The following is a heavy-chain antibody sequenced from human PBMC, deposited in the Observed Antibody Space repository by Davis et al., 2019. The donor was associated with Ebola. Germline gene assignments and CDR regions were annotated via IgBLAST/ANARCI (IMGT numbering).Heavy chain of an antibody. D-gene: IGHD5-12*01. CDR1: GYTFTSYD. V-gene: IGHV1-8*01. CDR3: ARAPSYSGYEYAQY. CDR2: MNPNSGNT. Sequence: ASVKVSCKASGYTFTSYDINWVRQATGQGLEWMGWMNPNSGNTGYAQKFQGRVTMTRDTSTRTLYMEVSSLRSEDTAVYYCARAPSYSGYEYAQYWGQGTLVAVSS. J-gene: IGHJ4*02.